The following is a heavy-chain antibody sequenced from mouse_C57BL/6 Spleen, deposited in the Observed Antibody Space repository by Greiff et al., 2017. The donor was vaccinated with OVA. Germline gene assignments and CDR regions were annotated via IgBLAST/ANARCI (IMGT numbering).Heavy chain of an antibody. V-gene: IGHV1-15*01. D-gene: IGHD2-4*01. CDR2: IDPETGGT. J-gene: IGHJ4*01. CDR3: TRSNMITTGDYYAMDY. Sequence: VQLQQSGAELVRPGASVTLSCTASGYTFTDYEMHWVKQTPVHGLEWIGAIDPETGGTAYNQKFKGKAILTADKSSSTAYMELRSLTSEDSAVYYCTRSNMITTGDYYAMDYWGQGTSVTVSS. CDR1: GYTFTDYE.